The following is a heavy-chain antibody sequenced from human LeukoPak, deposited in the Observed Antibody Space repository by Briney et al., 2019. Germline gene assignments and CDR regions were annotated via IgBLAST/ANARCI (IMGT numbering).Heavy chain of an antibody. CDR3: ARSVYSTNAGS. CDR2: MYYSGST. J-gene: IGHJ5*02. Sequence: SETTSLTCSVSGGSISRSSYYWGWIRQPPGKGLEWIGSMYYSGSTYYNPSLKSRVAISVDTSKNQLSLKLSSVTAADTAVYYCARSVYSTNAGSWGQGTLVTVSS. CDR1: GGSISRSSYY. D-gene: IGHD6-13*01. V-gene: IGHV4-39*01.